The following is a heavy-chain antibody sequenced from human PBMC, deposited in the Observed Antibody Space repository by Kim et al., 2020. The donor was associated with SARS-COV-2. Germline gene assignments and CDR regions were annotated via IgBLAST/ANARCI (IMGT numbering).Heavy chain of an antibody. D-gene: IGHD3-22*01. V-gene: IGHV5-10-1*01. J-gene: IGHJ4*02. CDR1: GYSFTSYW. Sequence: GESLKISCKGSGYSFTSYWISWVRQMPGKGLEWMGRIDPSDSYTNYSPSFQGHVTISADKSISTAYLQWSSLKASDTAMYYCVMWGEYYYDSSGYLQRDYWGQGTLVTVSS. CDR3: VMWGEYYYDSSGYLQRDY. CDR2: IDPSDSYT.